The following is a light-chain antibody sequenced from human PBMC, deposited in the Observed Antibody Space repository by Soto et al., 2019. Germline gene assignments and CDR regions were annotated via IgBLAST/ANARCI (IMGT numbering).Light chain of an antibody. CDR2: AAS. V-gene: IGKV1-39*01. J-gene: IGKJ1*01. Sequence: DIQMTQSPSSLSASVGDRVTITCRSSQGIINFINWYQWKPGKAPDLLIYAASSLKNGVPSRFSGSGSGTAFNYSTSSLQADDSATYLCHQTYFAPWAFGQGTRVEVK. CDR3: HQTYFAPWA. CDR1: QGIINF.